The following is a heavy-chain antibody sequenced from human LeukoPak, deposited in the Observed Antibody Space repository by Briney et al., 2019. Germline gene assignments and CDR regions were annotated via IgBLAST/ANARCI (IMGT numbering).Heavy chain of an antibody. CDR1: GFPFGDYG. CDR3: TRDDKLIDY. V-gene: IGHV3-49*04. CDR2: IRSKGYSETT. Sequence: GGSLRLSCTASGFPFGDYGMSWVRQAPGKGLEGVGFIRSKGYSETTEYAASVKGRFTISRDDSKSIVYLQLSSLRTEDTAVYYCTRDDKLIDYWGQGTLVTVSS. D-gene: IGHD3-16*01. J-gene: IGHJ4*02.